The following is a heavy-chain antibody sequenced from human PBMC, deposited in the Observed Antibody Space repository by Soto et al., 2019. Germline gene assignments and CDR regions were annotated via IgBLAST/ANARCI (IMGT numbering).Heavy chain of an antibody. J-gene: IGHJ6*02. CDR2: IIPIFRTA. CDR3: ARRYCISTSCHYYGMDV. CDR1: GGTFSTYT. V-gene: IGHV1-69*13. D-gene: IGHD2-2*01. Sequence: SVKVSCRASGGTFSTYTVSWVRQAPGQGLEWMGGIIPIFRTANYAQKFQGRVTVTAEESTSTAYMELSSLRSEDTAVYYCARRYCISTSCHYYGMDVWGQGTTVTVSS.